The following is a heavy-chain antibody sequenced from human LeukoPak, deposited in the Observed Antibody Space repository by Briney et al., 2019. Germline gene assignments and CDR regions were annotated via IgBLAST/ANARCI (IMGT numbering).Heavy chain of an antibody. V-gene: IGHV4-4*07. J-gene: IGHJ4*02. D-gene: IGHD1/OR15-1a*01. CDR1: GGAIRSHY. Sequence: SETLSLTCTVSGGAIRSHYWNWIRQPAGKGLEWIGRIYSSGYTNDNPFLKSRITMSVDMSKNQFSLRLNSVTAADTAVYYCARGEHSVDSWGQGMLVTVS. CDR2: IYSSGYT. CDR3: ARGEHSVDS.